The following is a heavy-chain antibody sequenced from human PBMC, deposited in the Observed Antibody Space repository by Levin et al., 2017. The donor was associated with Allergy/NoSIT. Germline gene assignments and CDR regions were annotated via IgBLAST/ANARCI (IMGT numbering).Heavy chain of an antibody. CDR1: GGTFSSYA. CDR2: IIPIFGTA. Sequence: ASVKVSCKASGGTFSSYAISWVRQAPGQGLEWMGGIIPIFGTANYAQKFQGRVTITADESTSTAYMELSSLRSEDTAVYYCASSHCSSTSCYNWFDPWGQGTLVTVSS. J-gene: IGHJ5*02. V-gene: IGHV1-69*13. D-gene: IGHD2-2*01. CDR3: ASSHCSSTSCYNWFDP.